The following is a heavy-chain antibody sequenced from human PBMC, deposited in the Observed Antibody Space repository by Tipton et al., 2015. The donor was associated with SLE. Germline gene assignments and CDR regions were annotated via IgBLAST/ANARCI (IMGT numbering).Heavy chain of an antibody. Sequence: TLSLTCNVSGVSVTRGTSFWSWIRQPAGKGLEWIGRMFSSGDTNYNPSLKSRLTMSVDTSKNQFSLTVNSVTAADTAVYYCARENVAADGALDVWGQGTMVTVSS. V-gene: IGHV4-61*02. CDR3: ARENVAADGALDV. J-gene: IGHJ3*01. D-gene: IGHD6-13*01. CDR1: GVSVTRGTSF. CDR2: MFSSGDT.